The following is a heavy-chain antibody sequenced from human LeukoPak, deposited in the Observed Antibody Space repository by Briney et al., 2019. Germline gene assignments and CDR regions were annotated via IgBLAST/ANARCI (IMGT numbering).Heavy chain of an antibody. J-gene: IGHJ4*02. CDR1: GFTFSDYY. D-gene: IGHD3-22*01. V-gene: IGHV3-11*04. CDR3: ARVWSSGYTKDY. Sequence: GGSLRLSCAASGFTFSDYYMSWIRQAPGKGLEWVSYISSSSRTIYYADSVKGRFTISRDNAKNSVYLQMNSLRAEDTAVYYCARVWSSGYTKDYWGQETLVTVSS. CDR2: ISSSSRTI.